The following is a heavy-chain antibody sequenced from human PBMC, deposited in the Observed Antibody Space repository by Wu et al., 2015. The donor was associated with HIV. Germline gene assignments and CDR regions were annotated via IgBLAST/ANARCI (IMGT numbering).Heavy chain of an antibody. CDR2: INPSENRV. D-gene: IGHD1/OR15-1a*01. CDR1: GYDFINYY. CDR3: ANRNRIGNMEAFDI. J-gene: IGHJ3*02. V-gene: IGHV1-46*03. Sequence: QVQLVQFGADVEKPGASVRVSCKASGYDFINYYIHWVRQAPGQGLEWMGCINPSENRVSYSQRFQGRVTMTRDTSTSTVYMELSSLRSEDTAVYFCANRNRIGNMEAFDIWGQGTKVIVSS.